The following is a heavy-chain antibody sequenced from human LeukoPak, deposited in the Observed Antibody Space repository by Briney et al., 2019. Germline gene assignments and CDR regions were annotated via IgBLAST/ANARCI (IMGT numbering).Heavy chain of an antibody. CDR2: ISYDGSNK. D-gene: IGHD2-8*01. CDR1: GFTFSSYA. J-gene: IGHJ6*02. V-gene: IGHV3-30-3*01. Sequence: GGSLRLSCAASGFTFSSYAMRWVRQAPGKGLEWVAVISYDGSNKYYADSVKGRFTISRDNSKNTLYLQMNSLRAEDTAVYYCARVSYCTNGVCYPDYYYGMDVWGQGTTVTVSS. CDR3: ARVSYCTNGVCYPDYYYGMDV.